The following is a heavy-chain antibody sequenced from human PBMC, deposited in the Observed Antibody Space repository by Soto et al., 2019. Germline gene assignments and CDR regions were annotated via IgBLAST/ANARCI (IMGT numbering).Heavy chain of an antibody. CDR2: INPNSGGT. D-gene: IGHD2-8*01. CDR3: ARDGAYCTNGVCHDAFDI. V-gene: IGHV1-2*04. CDR1: GYTFTGYY. Sequence: ASVKVSCKASGYTFTGYYMHWVRQAPGQGLGWMGWINPNSGGTNYAQKFQGWVTMTRDTSISTAYMELSRLRSDDTAVYYCARDGAYCTNGVCHDAFDIWGQGTMVTVSS. J-gene: IGHJ3*02.